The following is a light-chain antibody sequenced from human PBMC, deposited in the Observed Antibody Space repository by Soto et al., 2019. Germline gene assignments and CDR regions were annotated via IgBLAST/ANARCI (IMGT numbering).Light chain of an antibody. CDR2: STN. J-gene: IGLJ1*01. V-gene: IGLV8-61*01. Sequence: TVVTQEPSFSVSPGGTVTLTCGLSSGSVSTSYYASWYQQTPGQAPRTLISSTNTRSSGVPDRFSGSILGNKAALTITGAQADDECDYYCVLYMGRGSYVFGTGTKVTVL. CDR1: SGSVSTSYY. CDR3: VLYMGRGSYV.